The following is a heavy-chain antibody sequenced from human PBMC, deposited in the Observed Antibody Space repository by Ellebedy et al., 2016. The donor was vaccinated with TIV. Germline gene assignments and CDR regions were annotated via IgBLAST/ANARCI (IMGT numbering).Heavy chain of an antibody. J-gene: IGHJ4*02. CDR3: ERGAIWFGELSTYDCDY. CDR1: GFTFSSYW. Sequence: GESLKISCAASGFTFSSYWMSWVRQAPAKGLEWVANINQDGGEEYYVDSVKGRFTVSRDNAKNSLYLQKNSLRAEDTAVYYCERGAIWFGELSTYDCDYWGQGTLVSVSS. V-gene: IGHV3-7*01. D-gene: IGHD3-10*01. CDR2: INQDGGEE.